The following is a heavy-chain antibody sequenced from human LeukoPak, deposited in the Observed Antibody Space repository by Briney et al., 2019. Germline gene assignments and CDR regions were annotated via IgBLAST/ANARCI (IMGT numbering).Heavy chain of an antibody. J-gene: IGHJ6*02. CDR2: ISAYNGNT. CDR1: GYTFTSYG. CDR3: AREMEPGSYYNHRYYYYGMDV. D-gene: IGHD3-10*01. V-gene: IGHV1-18*01. Sequence: ASVKVSCKASGYTFTSYGISWVRQAPGQGLEWMGWISAYNGNTNYAQKLQGRVTITRDTSASTAYMELSSLRSEDTAVYYCAREMEPGSYYNHRYYYYGMDVWGQGTTVTVSS.